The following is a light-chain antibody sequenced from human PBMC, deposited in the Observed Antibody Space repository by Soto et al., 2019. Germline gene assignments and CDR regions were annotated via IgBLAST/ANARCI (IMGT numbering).Light chain of an antibody. V-gene: IGKV1-12*01. J-gene: IGKJ4*01. CDR1: QGISSW. CDR3: QQANSFPPQLT. CDR2: AAS. Sequence: DIQMTQSPSSVSASVGDRVNITCRASQGISSWLAWYQQKPGKAPKLLLYAASSLQSGVPSRFGGSGAVTDFTLPIISRQPEDFATYYCQQANSFPPQLTFGGGTKVEIK.